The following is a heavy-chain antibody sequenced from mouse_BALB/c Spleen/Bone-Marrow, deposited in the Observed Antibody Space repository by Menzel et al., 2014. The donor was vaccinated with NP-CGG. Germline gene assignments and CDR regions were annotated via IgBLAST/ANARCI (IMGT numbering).Heavy chain of an antibody. J-gene: IGHJ4*01. CDR1: GFNIKDTY. V-gene: IGHV14-3*02. Sequence: VQLQQPGAEFVKPGASVKLSCTASGFNIKDTYMHWVKQRPEQGLEWIGRIDPANGNTKYDPKFQGKATITADTSSNTAYLQLSSLTSEDTAVYYCAKYGGLRYAMDFWGQGTSVTVSS. CDR3: AKYGGLRYAMDF. D-gene: IGHD2-4*01. CDR2: IDPANGNT.